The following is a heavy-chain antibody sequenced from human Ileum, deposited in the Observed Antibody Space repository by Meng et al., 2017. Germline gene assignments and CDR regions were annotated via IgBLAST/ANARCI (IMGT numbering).Heavy chain of an antibody. J-gene: IGHJ4*01. CDR2: IHAGSGDT. CDR1: GFTFSNYA. V-gene: IGHV1-3*01. Sequence: QVQFVQSGADGKKPGASVWISCKASGFTFSNYAIYWVRQAPGQSLEWLGWIHAGSGDTKFSQTFQGRLTFDRDTSADTVYMELSSLTSGDRAVYYCGRGRASFYFDFLGQGTLVTVSS. CDR3: GRGRASFYFDF. D-gene: IGHD6-6*01.